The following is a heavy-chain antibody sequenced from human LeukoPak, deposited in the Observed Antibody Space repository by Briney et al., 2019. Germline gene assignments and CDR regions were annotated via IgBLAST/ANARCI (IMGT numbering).Heavy chain of an antibody. J-gene: IGHJ6*03. CDR1: GFTFSSYW. D-gene: IGHD3-10*01. CDR2: INSDGSST. Sequence: GGSLRLSCAASGFTFSSYWMHWVRQAPGKGLVWVSRINSDGSSTSYADSVKGRFTISRDNAKNSLYLQMNSLRAEDTALYYCAKVSGSYSVTGYMDVWGKGTTVTISS. V-gene: IGHV3-74*01. CDR3: AKVSGSYSVTGYMDV.